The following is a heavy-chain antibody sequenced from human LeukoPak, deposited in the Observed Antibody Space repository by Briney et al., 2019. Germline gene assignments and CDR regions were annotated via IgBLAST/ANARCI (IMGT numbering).Heavy chain of an antibody. J-gene: IGHJ5*02. V-gene: IGHV4-38-2*02. CDR3: ARLRECFDP. Sequence: PSETLSLTCTVSGYSISSGYYWGWIRQPPGKGLEWIGSFYHSGSAYYNLSLKTRVTISVDTSKNQFSLKLSSVTAADTAVYYCARLRECFDPWGQGTLVTVSS. CDR1: GYSISSGYY. CDR2: FYHSGSA.